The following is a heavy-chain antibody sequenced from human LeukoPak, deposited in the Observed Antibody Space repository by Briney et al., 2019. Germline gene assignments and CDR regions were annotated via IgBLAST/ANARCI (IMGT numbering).Heavy chain of an antibody. CDR1: GFTFSNYG. Sequence: PGRSLRLSCAASGFTFSNYGMHWVRQAPGKGLEWAAVISPDGTDKYYSDPVKGRFTISRDNSKNTLFLQMNGLRGEDTAVYYCAKGVFGPRNTSFADYWGQGTLVTVSS. J-gene: IGHJ4*02. CDR2: ISPDGTDK. D-gene: IGHD2-2*02. V-gene: IGHV3-30*18. CDR3: AKGVFGPRNTSFADY.